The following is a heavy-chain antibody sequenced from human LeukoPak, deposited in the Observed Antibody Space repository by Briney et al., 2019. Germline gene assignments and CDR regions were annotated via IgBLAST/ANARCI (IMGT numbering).Heavy chain of an antibody. V-gene: IGHV1-2*02. D-gene: IGHD3-22*01. CDR2: INPQSGDT. CDR1: GYSFTDFY. Sequence: ASVKVSCKASGYSFTDFYIHWIRQAPGQGLEWMGWINPQSGDTNHAQNFQGRVTMTRDTSINTAYMELTRATFDDTAVYYCAKTAHHNSGWYDWFDPWGQGTLVTVSS. CDR3: AKTAHHNSGWYDWFDP. J-gene: IGHJ5*02.